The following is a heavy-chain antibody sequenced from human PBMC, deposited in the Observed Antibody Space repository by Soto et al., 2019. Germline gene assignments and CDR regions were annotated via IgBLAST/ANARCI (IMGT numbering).Heavy chain of an antibody. CDR3: ANDIIVIPGAKGLDY. V-gene: IGHV3-7*01. J-gene: IGHJ4*02. Sequence: GGSLRLSCAASGFTFSSYWMSWVRQAPGKGLEWVANIKQDGSEKYYVDSVKGRFTISRDNAKNSLYLQMNSLRAEDTAVYYCANDIIVIPGAKGLDYWGQGALVTVSS. CDR2: IKQDGSEK. D-gene: IGHD2-2*01. CDR1: GFTFSSYW.